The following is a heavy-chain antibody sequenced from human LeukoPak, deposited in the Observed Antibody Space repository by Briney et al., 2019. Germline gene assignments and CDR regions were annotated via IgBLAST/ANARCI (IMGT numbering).Heavy chain of an antibody. CDR3: AKSTHYYDSSGPMDV. D-gene: IGHD3-22*01. CDR1: GFTFSSYG. CDR2: ISYDGSNK. Sequence: GRSLRLSCAASGFTFSSYGMHWVRQAPGKGLEWVAVISYDGSNKYYADSVKGRFTISRDNSKNTLYLQMNSLRAEDTAVYYCAKSTHYYDSSGPMDVWGQGTTVTVSS. V-gene: IGHV3-30*18. J-gene: IGHJ6*02.